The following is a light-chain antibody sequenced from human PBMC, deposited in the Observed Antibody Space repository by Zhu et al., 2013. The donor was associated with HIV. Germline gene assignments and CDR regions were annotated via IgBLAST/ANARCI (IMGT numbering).Light chain of an antibody. J-gene: IGKJ4*01. Sequence: ETVMTQSPATLSLSPGDRATLSCRASQSITNYLAWYQQKPGQAPRLLIYDAFKRAADIPVRFSASGSGTDFTLTISRLETEDFAVYYCQQRSDLPLTFGGGTKVDIK. V-gene: IGKV3-11*01. CDR3: QQRSDLPLT. CDR2: DAF. CDR1: QSITNY.